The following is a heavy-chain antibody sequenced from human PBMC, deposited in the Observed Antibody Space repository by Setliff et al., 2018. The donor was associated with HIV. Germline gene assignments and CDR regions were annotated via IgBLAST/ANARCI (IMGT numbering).Heavy chain of an antibody. D-gene: IGHD3-9*01. J-gene: IGHJ4*03. V-gene: IGHV5-51*01. CDR2: IFPDDSDT. CDR1: GYSFNTYW. Sequence: PGESLKISCKGSGYSFNTYWIGWVRQMPGKGLEWMGIIFPDDSDTRYSPSFQGQVTISADKSITTAYLQWSSLKASDTAIYYCTKGGGLNFRWHDWFVKIWGQGTPVTVSS. CDR3: TKGGGLNFRWHDWFVKI.